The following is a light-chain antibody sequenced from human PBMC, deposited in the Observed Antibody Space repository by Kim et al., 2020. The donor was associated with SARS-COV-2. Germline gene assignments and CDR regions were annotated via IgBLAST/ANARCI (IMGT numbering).Light chain of an antibody. Sequence: SASVGDRVTITCRASQGIRRYLAWYQQKPGKAPQLLIYAASSLQGGVPSRFSGSGSGTDFTLTINSLQPEDFATYYCQQADSFPLTFGGGTKVDIK. CDR1: QGIRRY. V-gene: IGKV1-12*01. CDR2: AAS. J-gene: IGKJ4*01. CDR3: QQADSFPLT.